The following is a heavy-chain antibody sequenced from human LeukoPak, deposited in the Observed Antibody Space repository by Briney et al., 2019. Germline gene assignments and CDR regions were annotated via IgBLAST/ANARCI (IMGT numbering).Heavy chain of an antibody. V-gene: IGHV3-9*01. CDR3: ARGNYYAMDV. J-gene: IGHJ6*02. CDR1: GFTFDDYA. CDR2: ISYNSDTI. Sequence: PGGSLRLSCAASGFTFDDYAMHWVRQAPGKGLEWVSGISYNSDTIAYADSVKGRFTISRDNAKNTLYLQMNSLRAEDTAVYYCARGNYYAMDVWGQGTTVTVSS.